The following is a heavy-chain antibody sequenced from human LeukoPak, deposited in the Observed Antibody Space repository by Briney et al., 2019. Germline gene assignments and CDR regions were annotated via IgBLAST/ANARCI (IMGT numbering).Heavy chain of an antibody. J-gene: IGHJ6*02. Sequence: RGSLRLSCSASGFTFSSYGMHWVRQAPGKGLEWVALISYDGSDDYHADSVKGRFTISRDNAKNTLYLQMSGLRVDDTAVYYCAREKVVAAQYYYYGMDVWGQGTTVTVSS. V-gene: IGHV3-30*03. CDR2: ISYDGSDD. D-gene: IGHD2-15*01. CDR1: GFTFSSYG. CDR3: AREKVVAAQYYYYGMDV.